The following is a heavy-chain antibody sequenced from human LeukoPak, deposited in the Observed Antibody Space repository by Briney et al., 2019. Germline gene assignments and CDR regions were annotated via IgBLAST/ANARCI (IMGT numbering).Heavy chain of an antibody. V-gene: IGHV4-30-2*01. CDR3: ARDRIVGATSRWFDP. CDR2: IYHSGST. J-gene: IGHJ5*02. CDR1: GGSISSGGYY. D-gene: IGHD1-26*01. Sequence: SETLSLTCTVSGGSISSGGYYWSWIRQPPGKGLEWIGYIYHSGSTYYNPSLKSRVTISVDRSKNQFSLKLSSVTAADTAVYYCARDRIVGATSRWFDPWGQGTLVTVSS.